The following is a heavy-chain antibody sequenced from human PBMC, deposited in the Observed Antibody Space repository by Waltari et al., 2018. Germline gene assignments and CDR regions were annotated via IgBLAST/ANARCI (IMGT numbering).Heavy chain of an antibody. J-gene: IGHJ4*02. CDR3: ARDITEGILTTHRLTSSMADY. V-gene: IGHV1-18*04. CDR2: ISAYNGNT. CDR1: GYTFTSYG. D-gene: IGHD3-9*01. Sequence: QVQLVQSGAEVKKPGASVKVSCKASGYTFTSYGISWVRQAPGQGLEWMGWISAYNGNTNYAQKLQGRVTMTTDTSTSTAYMELRSLRSDDTAVYYCARDITEGILTTHRLTSSMADYWGQGTLVTVSS.